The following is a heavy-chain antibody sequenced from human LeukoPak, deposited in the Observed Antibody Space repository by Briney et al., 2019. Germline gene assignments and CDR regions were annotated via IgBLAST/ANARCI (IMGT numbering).Heavy chain of an antibody. CDR2: IYYTET. CDR3: ARDRGTWNDDGFDY. J-gene: IGHJ4*02. CDR1: GGSVSNYY. Sequence: SETLSLTCTVSGGSVSNYYWSWIRQSPGEGLEWIGYIYYTETSYNPSLKSRVTISADTSKNQFSLKLYSVTAADTAVYYCARDRGTWNDDGFDYWGQGTLVTVSS. D-gene: IGHD1-1*01. V-gene: IGHV4-59*02.